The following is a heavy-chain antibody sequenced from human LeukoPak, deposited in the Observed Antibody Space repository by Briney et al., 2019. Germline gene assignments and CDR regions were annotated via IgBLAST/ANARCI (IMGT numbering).Heavy chain of an antibody. Sequence: GGSLILSCGASEYTFSTYGMHWVPQARARGQERVPFIRYDGINKYYADSMKGRFNISRDNPKNTLYLQMNSLRAEDTAVYYCARDPFRDYGDYIDYWGQGTLVTVSS. CDR3: ARDPFRDYGDYIDY. D-gene: IGHD4-17*01. CDR2: IRYDGINK. J-gene: IGHJ4*02. V-gene: IGHV3-30*02. CDR1: EYTFSTYG.